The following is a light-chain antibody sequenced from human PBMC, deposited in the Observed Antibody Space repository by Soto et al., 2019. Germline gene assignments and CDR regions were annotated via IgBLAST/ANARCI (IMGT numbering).Light chain of an antibody. V-gene: IGLV2-8*01. J-gene: IGLJ1*01. CDR3: NSYVGSNNYV. CDR2: EVT. Sequence: QSALTQPPSASGSPGQSVTISCIGTASDIGRYNYVSWYQHHPGKAPQLIIYEVTKRPSGVPDRFSGSKSGNTASLTVSGLQADDEADYYCNSYVGSNNYVFGTGTELTVL. CDR1: ASDIGRYNY.